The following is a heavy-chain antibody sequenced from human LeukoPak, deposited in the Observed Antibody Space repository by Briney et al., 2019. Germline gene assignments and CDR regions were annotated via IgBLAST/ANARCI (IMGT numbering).Heavy chain of an antibody. D-gene: IGHD3-16*01. CDR2: INHSGST. J-gene: IGHJ4*02. Sequence: SETLSLTCAVYGGSFSGYYWSWIRQPPGKGLEWIGEINHSGSTNYNPSLKSRVTISVDTSKNQSSLKLSAVTAADTAVYYCARGRDYDYVWGSSITFDYWGQGTLVTVSS. CDR1: GGSFSGYY. CDR3: ARGRDYDYVWGSSITFDY. V-gene: IGHV4-34*01.